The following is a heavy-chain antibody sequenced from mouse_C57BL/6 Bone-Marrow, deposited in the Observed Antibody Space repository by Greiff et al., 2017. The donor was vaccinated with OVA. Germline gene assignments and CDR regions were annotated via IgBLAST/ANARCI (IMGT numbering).Heavy chain of an antibody. CDR3: TRWDYYGSRFAY. J-gene: IGHJ3*01. CDR1: GYTFTDYE. CDR2: IDPATGGT. V-gene: IGHV1-15*01. D-gene: IGHD1-1*01. Sequence: VQLQQSGAELVRPGASVTLSCKASGYTFTDYEMHWVKQTPVHGLEWIGAIDPATGGTAYNQKFKGKAILTADKSSSTAYMELRSLTSEDSAVYYCTRWDYYGSRFAYWGQGTLVTVSA.